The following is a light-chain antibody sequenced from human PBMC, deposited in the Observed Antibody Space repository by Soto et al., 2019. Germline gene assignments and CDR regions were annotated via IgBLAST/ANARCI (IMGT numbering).Light chain of an antibody. CDR1: SSNIGAGYD. Sequence: QSVLTQPPSVSGAPGQRVTISCTGSSSNIGAGYDVHWYQQLPGTAPKLLIYDNSNRPSGVPDRFSGSKYGTSASLAITGLQAEDEADYYCQSYDSSLSAYVFGTGTKLTVL. V-gene: IGLV1-40*01. J-gene: IGLJ1*01. CDR3: QSYDSSLSAYV. CDR2: DNS.